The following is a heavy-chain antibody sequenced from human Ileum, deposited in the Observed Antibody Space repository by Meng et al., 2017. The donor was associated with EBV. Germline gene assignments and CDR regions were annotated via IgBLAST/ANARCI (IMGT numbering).Heavy chain of an antibody. CDR2: IYHTGGT. J-gene: IGHJ4*02. V-gene: IGHV4-30-2*06. Sequence: CRSRLLNTSHPLCLTCVVSGDPINGGGFSWNWIRQSPGKALELIAYIYHTGGTYSNPYLRRRVTMSVDTSKNQFSLKLASASAADTAVYYCAXARGGYTSGGCFDSWGQGTLVTVSS. CDR1: GDPINGGGFS. D-gene: IGHD2-15*01. CDR3: AXARGGYTSGGCFDS.